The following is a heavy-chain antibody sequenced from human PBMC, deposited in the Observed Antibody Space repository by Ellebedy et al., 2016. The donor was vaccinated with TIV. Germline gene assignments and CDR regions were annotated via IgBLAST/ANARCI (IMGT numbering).Heavy chain of an antibody. CDR2: ISPDGGTK. Sequence: AASVKVSCKASGYTFTHKHLHWARQAPGHGLEWMGRISPDGGTKSYAQKFQGRVTTTGDTSTSTVYMELSSLRSDDTAVYYCGRDWGDIVVVVGGVDVWGQGTTVTVSS. V-gene: IGHV1-46*01. CDR3: GRDWGDIVVVVGGVDV. J-gene: IGHJ6*02. CDR1: GYTFTHKH. D-gene: IGHD2-15*01.